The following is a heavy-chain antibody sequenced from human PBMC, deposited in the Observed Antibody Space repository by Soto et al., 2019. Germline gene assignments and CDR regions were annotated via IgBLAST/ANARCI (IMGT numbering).Heavy chain of an antibody. CDR2: IYDSGST. D-gene: IGHD2-21*02. CDR1: GGSVSSSSYH. V-gene: IGHV4-39*01. J-gene: IGHJ4*02. CDR3: ARYGGNSKFDY. Sequence: SETLSLTCTVSGGSVSSSSYHWGWIRQPPGKGLEWIGTIYDSGSTYYNPSLKSRVTISVDTSKNQFSLKLSSVTAADTAVYYCARYGGNSKFDYWGQGTLVTVSS.